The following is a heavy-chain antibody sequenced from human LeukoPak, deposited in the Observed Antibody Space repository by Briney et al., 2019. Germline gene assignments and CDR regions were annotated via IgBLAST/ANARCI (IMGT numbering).Heavy chain of an antibody. CDR2: IYPGDSAT. J-gene: IGHJ3*02. V-gene: IGHV5-51*03. CDR3: ARVDRSDCGGPRCSSGSGALDI. CDR1: GYSISTYW. Sequence: GESPKISCTASGYSISTYWICWVRELPGQVLEWMANIYPGDSATRYSPSFQGQVTISADKSFSTVHVKWHSLKASDPALYCCARVDRSDCGGPRCSSGSGALDIRGQGAMVTVSS. D-gene: IGHD2-21*01.